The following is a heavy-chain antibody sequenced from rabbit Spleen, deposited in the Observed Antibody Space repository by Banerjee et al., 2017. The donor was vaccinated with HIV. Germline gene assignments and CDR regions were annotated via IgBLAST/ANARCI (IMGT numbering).Heavy chain of an antibody. CDR3: ARDDHGGGLFYFDL. D-gene: IGHD2-1*01. V-gene: IGHV1S45*01. CDR2: INAVTGKA. Sequence: QEQLVESGGGLVKPEGSLKLSCTASGFSFSNKAVMCWVRQTPGKGLEWIACINAVTGKAVYASWAKGRFTFSKTSSTTVTLQMTSLTAADMATYFCARDDHGGGLFYFDLWGPGTLVTVS. J-gene: IGHJ4*01. CDR1: GFSFSNKAV.